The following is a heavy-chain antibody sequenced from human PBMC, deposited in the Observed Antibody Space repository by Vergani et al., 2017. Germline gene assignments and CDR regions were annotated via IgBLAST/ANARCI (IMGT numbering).Heavy chain of an antibody. V-gene: IGHV4-61*02. Sequence: QVQLQESGPGLVKPSQTLSLTCTVSGGSISSGSYYWSWIRQPAGKGLEWIGRFYTSESTNYNPSLKSRVTISVDTSKNQFSLKLSSVTAADTALYYCARAPDCSSISWYRGHGMDVWGQGTTVTVSS. CDR3: ARAPDCSSISWYRGHGMDV. CDR1: GGSISSGSYY. CDR2: FYTSEST. D-gene: IGHD2-2*01. J-gene: IGHJ6*02.